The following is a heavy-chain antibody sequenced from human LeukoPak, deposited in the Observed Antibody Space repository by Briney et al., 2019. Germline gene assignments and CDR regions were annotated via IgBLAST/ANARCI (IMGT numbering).Heavy chain of an antibody. CDR2: ISGSGGST. Sequence: PGGSLRLSCAASGFTFSSYGMSWVRQAPGKGLEWVSAISGSGGSTYYADSVKGRFTISRDNAKNSLYLQMNSLRAEDTAMYYCAREGRGYGDPIDYWGQGTLVTVSS. J-gene: IGHJ4*02. CDR3: AREGRGYGDPIDY. D-gene: IGHD4-17*01. V-gene: IGHV3-23*01. CDR1: GFTFSSYG.